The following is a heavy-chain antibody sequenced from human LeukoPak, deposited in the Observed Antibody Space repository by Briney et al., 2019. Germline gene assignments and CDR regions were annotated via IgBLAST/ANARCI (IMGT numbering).Heavy chain of an antibody. CDR2: IWYDGSKK. J-gene: IGHJ4*02. D-gene: IGHD6-19*01. CDR1: GFTFRSNV. V-gene: IGHV3-33*06. Sequence: PGRSLRLSCAASGFTFRSNVMHWVRQAPGKGLEWVAVIWYDGSKKDYADSVKGRFTISRDNSKNTLHLQMNSLRAEDTAVYYCVKDVGSSGYLGEYWGQGTLVTVSS. CDR3: VKDVGSSGYLGEY.